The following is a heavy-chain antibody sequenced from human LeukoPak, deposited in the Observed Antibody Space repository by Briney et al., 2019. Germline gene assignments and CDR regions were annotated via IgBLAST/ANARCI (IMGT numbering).Heavy chain of an antibody. D-gene: IGHD3-22*01. Sequence: SETLSLTCIVSGGSISSYYWSWIRQPPGKGLEWLGYIYYSGITNYNPSLKSRVTISVDTSKNQFSLKLSSVTAADTAVYYCASHYYDSSGYFDYWGQGTLVTVSS. J-gene: IGHJ4*02. CDR2: IYYSGIT. CDR3: ASHYYDSSGYFDY. V-gene: IGHV4-59*01. CDR1: GGSISSYY.